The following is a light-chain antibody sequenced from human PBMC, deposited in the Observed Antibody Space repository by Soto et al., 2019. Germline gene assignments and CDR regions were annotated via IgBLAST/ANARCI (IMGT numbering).Light chain of an antibody. J-gene: IGKJ2*01. V-gene: IGKV1-39*01. CDR1: QSINKY. CDR2: AAS. Sequence: DIQMTQSPSSLSASVGDRVTITCRASQSINKYLNWYQQKPGKAPTLLIFAASSMQSGVPLRFSGSGSGTDFTLTISRLQPEDFATYYCQQSHNTPRTFGQGTKLEIK. CDR3: QQSHNTPRT.